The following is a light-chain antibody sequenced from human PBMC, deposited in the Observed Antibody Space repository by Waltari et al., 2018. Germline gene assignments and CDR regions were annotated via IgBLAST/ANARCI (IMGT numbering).Light chain of an antibody. V-gene: IGLV2-23*02. Sequence: QSALTQPASVSGSPGQSITISCTGTSSDVGSYNLVSWYQQHPGRAPKLRIYEVNRRPAGFSNRFSGSKSGYMASLTISGLQAEDEADYYCCSYAGSNNFVIFGGGTKLTVL. J-gene: IGLJ2*01. CDR3: CSYAGSNNFVI. CDR1: SSDVGSYNL. CDR2: EVN.